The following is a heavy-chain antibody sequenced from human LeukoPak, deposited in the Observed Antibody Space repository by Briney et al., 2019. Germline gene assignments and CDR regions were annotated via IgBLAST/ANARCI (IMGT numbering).Heavy chain of an antibody. CDR1: GGSISSSSYY. Sequence: SETLSLTCTVSGGSISSSSYYWGWIRQPPGKGLEWIGSIYYSGSTYYNPSLKSRVTISVDTSKNQFSLKLSSVTAADTAVYYYARHNLEMATTPRYDYWGQGTLVTVSS. CDR3: ARHNLEMATTPRYDY. D-gene: IGHD5-24*01. V-gene: IGHV4-39*01. J-gene: IGHJ4*02. CDR2: IYYSGST.